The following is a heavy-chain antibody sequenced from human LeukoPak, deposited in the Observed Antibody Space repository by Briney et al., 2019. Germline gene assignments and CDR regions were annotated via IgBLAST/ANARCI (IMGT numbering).Heavy chain of an antibody. J-gene: IGHJ5*02. Sequence: SETLYLTCNVSGVSLNNYYWTWVRQSPGKGLEWIGYIFDIGNTNYNPSLKSRATISLDRSKNQFSLRLNPVTAADTAVYYCAKGMMPDWFDPWGQGTLVTVST. CDR2: IFDIGNT. CDR3: AKGMMPDWFDP. D-gene: IGHD2-2*01. V-gene: IGHV4-59*01. CDR1: GVSLNNYY.